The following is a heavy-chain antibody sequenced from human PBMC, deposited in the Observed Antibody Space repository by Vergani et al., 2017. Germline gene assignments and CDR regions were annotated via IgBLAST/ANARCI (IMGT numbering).Heavy chain of an antibody. CDR1: GGSISSGGYS. V-gene: IGHV4-30-2*01. CDR3: ARQISRYYFDY. CDR2: IYHSGST. J-gene: IGHJ4*02. Sequence: QLQLQESGSGLVKPSQTLSLTCAVSGGSISSGGYSWSWIRQPPGKGLEWIGYIYHSGSTYYNPSLKSRVTISVDRSKNQFSLKLSSVTAADTAVYYCARQISRYYFDYWGQGTLVTVSS.